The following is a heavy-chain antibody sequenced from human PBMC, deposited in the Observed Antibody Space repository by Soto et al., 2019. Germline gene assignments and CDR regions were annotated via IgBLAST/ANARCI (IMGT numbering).Heavy chain of an antibody. Sequence: GGSLRLSCAASGFTFTRYSMNWVRQAPGKGLEWVSSISSTTNYIYYGDSMKGRFTISRDNAKNSLYLEMNSLRAEDTAVYYRARESEDLTSNFGYWGQGTLVTVS. CDR1: GFTFTRYS. J-gene: IGHJ4*02. V-gene: IGHV3-21*06. CDR3: ARESEDLTSNFGY. CDR2: ISSTTNYI.